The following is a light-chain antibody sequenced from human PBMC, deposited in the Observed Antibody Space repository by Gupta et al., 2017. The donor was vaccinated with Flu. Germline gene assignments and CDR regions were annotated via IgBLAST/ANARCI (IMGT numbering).Light chain of an antibody. Sequence: QSAIPWRAPVSPSPGQSSTISYTETRSDVGGYNYVSWYQQHPGKAPKLMNYEVSNRPSGVSNRFSGSKSGNTASLTISELQAEDEADYYCSSYTSSITLVFGTGTKVTVL. J-gene: IGLJ1*01. CDR1: RSDVGGYNY. V-gene: IGLV2-14*01. CDR3: SSYTSSITLV. CDR2: EVS.